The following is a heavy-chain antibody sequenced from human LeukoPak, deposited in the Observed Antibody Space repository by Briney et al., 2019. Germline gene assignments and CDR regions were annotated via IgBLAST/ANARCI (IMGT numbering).Heavy chain of an antibody. V-gene: IGHV4-34*01. Sequence: SETLSLTCAVYGGSFSGYYWSWIRQPPGKGLEWIGEINHSGSTNYNPSLKSRVTISVDTSKNQFSLKLSSVTAADTAVYYCARARAQHISYFDYWGQGTLVTVSS. D-gene: IGHD2-21*01. CDR3: ARARAQHISYFDY. J-gene: IGHJ4*02. CDR1: GGSFSGYY. CDR2: INHSGST.